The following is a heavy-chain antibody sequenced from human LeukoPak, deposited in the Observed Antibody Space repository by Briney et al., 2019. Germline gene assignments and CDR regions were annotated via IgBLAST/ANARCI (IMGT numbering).Heavy chain of an antibody. CDR3: ARVPLIVVVVAATLGSFDP. D-gene: IGHD2-15*01. V-gene: IGHV1-18*01. Sequence: ASVKVSCNVSGYTFTSYGISWVRQPPGQGLELMGFISAYNGNTNYAQTLQGRVTMTEDTSTSTAYMELRSLRSDDTAVYYCARVPLIVVVVAATLGSFDPWGQGTLVTVSS. J-gene: IGHJ5*02. CDR1: GYTFTSYG. CDR2: ISAYNGNT.